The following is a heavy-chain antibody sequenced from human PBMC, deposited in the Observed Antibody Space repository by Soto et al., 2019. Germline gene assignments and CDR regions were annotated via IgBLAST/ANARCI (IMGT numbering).Heavy chain of an antibody. V-gene: IGHV1-69*13. CDR1: GGTFSSYA. CDR2: IIPIFGTA. J-gene: IGHJ4*02. CDR3: ASVQTLRSSGSPFDY. Sequence: ASVKVSCKASGGTFSSYAISWVRQAPGQGLEWMGGIIPIFGTANYAQKFQGRVTITADESTSTAYMELSSLRSEDTAVYYCASVQTLRSSGSPFDYWGQGTLVTVSS. D-gene: IGHD3-22*01.